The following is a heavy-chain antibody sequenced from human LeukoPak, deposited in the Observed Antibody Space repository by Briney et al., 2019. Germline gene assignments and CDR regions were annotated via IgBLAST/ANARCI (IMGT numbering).Heavy chain of an antibody. Sequence: SETLSLTCTVSGGSISSYYWSWIRQPAGKGLGWIGRIYTSGSTNYNPSLKGRVTISVDKSKNQFSLKLSSVTAADTAVYYCAREGDYDFWSGPWDWFDPRGQGTLVTVSS. V-gene: IGHV4-4*07. CDR3: AREGDYDFWSGPWDWFDP. CDR1: GGSISSYY. CDR2: IYTSGST. J-gene: IGHJ5*02. D-gene: IGHD3-3*01.